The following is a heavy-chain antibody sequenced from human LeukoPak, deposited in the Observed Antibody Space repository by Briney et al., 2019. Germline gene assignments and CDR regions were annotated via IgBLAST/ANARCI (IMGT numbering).Heavy chain of an antibody. CDR2: IWYDGSNK. CDR3: ARDWQLMPDY. Sequence: GGSLRLSCVASGFTFSSYGMHWVRQAPGKGLEWVAIIWYDGSNKYYGDSVKGRFTISRDNSKNTLYLQMNSLRAEDTAVYYCARDWQLMPDYWGQGTLVTVSS. CDR1: GFTFSSYG. J-gene: IGHJ4*02. D-gene: IGHD2-2*01. V-gene: IGHV3-33*01.